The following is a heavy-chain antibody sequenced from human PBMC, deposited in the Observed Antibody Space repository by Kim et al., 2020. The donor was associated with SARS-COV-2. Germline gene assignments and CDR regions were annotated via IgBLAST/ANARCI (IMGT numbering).Heavy chain of an antibody. CDR2: INPDGSAK. V-gene: IGHV3-7*01. Sequence: INPDGSAKSYVDSVKGRFNISRDNGKNSLYLQMDSLRAEDTAVYYCARAEIWGQGTLVTVSS. J-gene: IGHJ4*02. CDR3: ARAEI.